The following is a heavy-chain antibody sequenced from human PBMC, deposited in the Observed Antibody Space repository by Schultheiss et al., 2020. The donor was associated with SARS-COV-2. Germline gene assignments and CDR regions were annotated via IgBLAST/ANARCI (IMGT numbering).Heavy chain of an antibody. CDR1: GYSISSGYY. CDR3: ARNWNGTPYYFNA. D-gene: IGHD1-1*01. V-gene: IGHV4-38-2*01. Sequence: SETLSLTCAVSGYSISSGYYWSWIRQFPGKGLEWIGEVNHSGSTNYNPSLKSRVTISLDTSRNQFSLMLTSVTAADTAVYYCARNWNGTPYYFNAWGQGTLVTVSS. J-gene: IGHJ4*02. CDR2: VNHSGST.